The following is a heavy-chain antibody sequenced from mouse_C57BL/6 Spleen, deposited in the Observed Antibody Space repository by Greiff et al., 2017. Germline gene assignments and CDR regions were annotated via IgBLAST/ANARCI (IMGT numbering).Heavy chain of an antibody. V-gene: IGHV5-6*01. D-gene: IGHD1-1*01. CDR3: AREGTTNYFDY. J-gene: IGHJ2*01. Sequence: EVQGVESGGDLVKPAGSLKLSCAASGFTFSSYGMSWVRQTPDKRLEWVATISSGGSYTYYPDSVKGRVTISRDNAKNTLYLQMSSLKSEDTAMYYCAREGTTNYFDYWGQGTTLTVSS. CDR1: GFTFSSYG. CDR2: ISSGGSYT.